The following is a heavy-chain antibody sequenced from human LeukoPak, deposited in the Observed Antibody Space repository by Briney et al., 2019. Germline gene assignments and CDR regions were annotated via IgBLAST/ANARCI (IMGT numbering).Heavy chain of an antibody. Sequence: PGGSLRLSCAAPGFNFDAYAMHWVRQAPGKGLQWISLISADGGSTYYADSVKGRFTISRDNSKNSLYLQMNSLTTEDTAFYYCAKDKAGTIVWYGRWAIGLFDYWGQGTLLTVSS. CDR2: ISADGGST. V-gene: IGHV3-43*02. J-gene: IGHJ4*02. CDR3: AKDKAGTIVWYGRWAIGLFDY. CDR1: GFNFDAYA. D-gene: IGHD6-13*01.